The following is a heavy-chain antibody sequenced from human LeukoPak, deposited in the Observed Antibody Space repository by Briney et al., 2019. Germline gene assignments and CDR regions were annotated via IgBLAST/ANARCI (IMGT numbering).Heavy chain of an antibody. CDR2: IIPLFGTA. CDR1: GGTFSSYA. J-gene: IGHJ4*02. CDR3: AREWAGFGSGSYYNY. D-gene: IGHD3-10*01. V-gene: IGHV1-69*01. Sequence: ASVKVSCKASGGTFSSYAISWVRQAPGQGLEWMGGIIPLFGTANYAERFLGRVIITADESTSTTYMYLSSLKSEDTAVYYCAREWAGFGSGSYYNYWGQGTLVTVSS.